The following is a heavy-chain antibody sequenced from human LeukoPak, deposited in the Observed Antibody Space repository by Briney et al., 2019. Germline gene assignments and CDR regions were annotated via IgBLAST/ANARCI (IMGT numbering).Heavy chain of an antibody. Sequence: ASVKVSCKASGYTFTSYYMHWVRQAPGQGLEWMGIINPSGGSTSYAQKFQGRVTTTRDTSTSTVHMELSSLRSEDRAVYYCARGGGKTYGYWGQGALVTVSS. CDR1: GYTFTSYY. CDR2: INPSGGST. J-gene: IGHJ4*02. D-gene: IGHD2-15*01. V-gene: IGHV1-46*01. CDR3: ARGGGKTYGY.